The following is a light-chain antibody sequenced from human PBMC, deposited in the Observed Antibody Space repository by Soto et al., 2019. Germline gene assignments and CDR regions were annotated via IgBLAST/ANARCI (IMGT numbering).Light chain of an antibody. CDR3: SSYTRSSTRV. Sequence: QSALTQPASVSGSPGHSITISCTGTSSDVGGYNYVSRYQQHPDKAPKLMIYDVSSRPLGVSNRFSGSKSGNTASLTISGLQAEDEGDYYCSSYTRSSTRVFGGGTKVTVL. V-gene: IGLV2-14*01. CDR2: DVS. CDR1: SSDVGGYNY. J-gene: IGLJ3*02.